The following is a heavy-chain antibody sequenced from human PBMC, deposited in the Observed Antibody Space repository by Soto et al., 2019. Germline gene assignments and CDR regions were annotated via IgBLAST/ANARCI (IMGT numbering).Heavy chain of an antibody. D-gene: IGHD3-9*01. CDR2: IYYSGST. CDR1: GGSISSSSYY. V-gene: IGHV4-39*01. J-gene: IGHJ6*02. Sequence: KTSETLSLTCTVSGGSISSSSYYWGWIRQPPGKGLEWIGSIYYSGSTYYNPSLKSRVTISVDTSKNQFSLKLSSVAAADTAVYYCARRNDILTGYSYFAYYYYGMDVWGQGTTVTVSS. CDR3: ARRNDILTGYSYFAYYYYGMDV.